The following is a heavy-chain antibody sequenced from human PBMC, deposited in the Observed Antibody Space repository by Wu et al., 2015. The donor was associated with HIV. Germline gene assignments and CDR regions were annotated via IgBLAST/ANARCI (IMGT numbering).Heavy chain of an antibody. CDR1: GYTFTSLN. Sequence: QVQLVQSGTVVQKPGTSVRVSCRVSGYTFTSLNINWIRHAPGRGLEWMGWMNPKSGSAGFGRDFQGRVSMTRNNSISTAYMELSGVTSDDTAIYYCARVGVLVTSAELLEYFQHWGQGTVSSSPQ. V-gene: IGHV1-8*02. D-gene: IGHD1-26*01. CDR2: MNPKSGSA. J-gene: IGHJ1*01. CDR3: ARVGVLVTSAELLEYFQH.